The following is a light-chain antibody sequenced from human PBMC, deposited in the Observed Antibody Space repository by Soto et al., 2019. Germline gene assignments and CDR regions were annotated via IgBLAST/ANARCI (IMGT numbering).Light chain of an antibody. V-gene: IGKV1-39*01. CDR3: QQSFSAPRT. Sequence: DIQMTQSPSSLSASVGDRVTVTCRASQSIGRYLNWYQQKPGKAPKVLIYDVSSLQTGVPSRFSGDESGTYFTLTISRLHPEDLATYYYQQSFSAPRTFGQGTKLDIQ. CDR2: DVS. CDR1: QSIGRY. J-gene: IGKJ2*01.